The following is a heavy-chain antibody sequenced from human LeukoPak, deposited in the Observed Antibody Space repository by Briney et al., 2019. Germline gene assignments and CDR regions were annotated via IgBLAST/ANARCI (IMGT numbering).Heavy chain of an antibody. CDR3: AKDRQTITIFGVVNTPRANFDY. D-gene: IGHD3-3*01. Sequence: GGSLRLSCAASGFIFSHHGIHWVRQAPGKGLEWVAFIRYDGSNKNYADSVKGRFTISRDNFMSTVYLQMNSLRAEDTAVYYCAKDRQTITIFGVVNTPRANFDYWGQGTLVTVSS. V-gene: IGHV3-30*02. CDR1: GFIFSHHG. CDR2: IRYDGSNK. J-gene: IGHJ4*02.